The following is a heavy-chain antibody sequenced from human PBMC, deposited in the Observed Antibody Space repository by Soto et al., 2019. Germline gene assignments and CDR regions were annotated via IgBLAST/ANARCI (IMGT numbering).Heavy chain of an antibody. Sequence: PGGSLRLSCAASGFTFSTYAMSWVRQAPGKGLEWVSAISRSGGGTYYADSVKGRFTISRDNSKNTLYLQMNSLRAEDTAVYYCVKDRNEYRYEVFDFWGQGALVTVSS. CDR1: GFTFSTYA. V-gene: IGHV3-23*01. CDR3: VKDRNEYRYEVFDF. D-gene: IGHD5-18*01. CDR2: ISRSGGGT. J-gene: IGHJ4*02.